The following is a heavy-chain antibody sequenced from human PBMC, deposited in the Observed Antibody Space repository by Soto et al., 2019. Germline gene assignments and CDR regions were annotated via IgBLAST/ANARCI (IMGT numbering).Heavy chain of an antibody. CDR3: AKPPDYNWNDY. Sequence: GGSLRVSCAASGFTFSGYTMSWVRQAPGKGLEWISAVSGSGGSTYYADSVKGRFTISRDNSKDTLYLQMNNLRAEDTAVYYCAKPPDYNWNDYWGQGTLVTVS. CDR1: GFTFSGYT. CDR2: VSGSGGST. J-gene: IGHJ4*02. D-gene: IGHD1-20*01. V-gene: IGHV3-23*01.